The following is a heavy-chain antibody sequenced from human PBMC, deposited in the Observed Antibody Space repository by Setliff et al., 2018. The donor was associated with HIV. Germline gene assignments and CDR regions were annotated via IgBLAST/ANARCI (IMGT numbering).Heavy chain of an antibody. V-gene: IGHV3-23*01. J-gene: IGHJ5*02. CDR1: GFTFSSYA. CDR3: AKGLYYYDSSGSNWFDP. D-gene: IGHD3-22*01. Sequence: GGSLRLSCAASGFTFSSYAMSWVRQAPGKGLEWVSAISGSGGSTYYADSVKGRFTISRDNSKNTLYLQVNSLRAEDTAVYYCAKGLYYYDSSGSNWFDPWGQGTLVTVSS. CDR2: ISGSGGST.